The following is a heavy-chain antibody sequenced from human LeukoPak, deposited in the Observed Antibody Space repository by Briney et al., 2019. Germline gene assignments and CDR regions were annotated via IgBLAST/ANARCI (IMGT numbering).Heavy chain of an antibody. V-gene: IGHV3-21*01. Sequence: TGGSLRLSCAASGFTYSSFAMTWVRQAPGKGLEWVSSMSSGGTYIYYPDSVRGRFTISRDNAKNSLYLLMNNLRAEDTGVYYCARDRPTCASRVFLVQWGQGTLVTVSS. D-gene: IGHD3-3*01. CDR2: MSSGGTYI. CDR3: ARDRPTCASRVFLVQ. CDR1: GFTYSSFA. J-gene: IGHJ4*02.